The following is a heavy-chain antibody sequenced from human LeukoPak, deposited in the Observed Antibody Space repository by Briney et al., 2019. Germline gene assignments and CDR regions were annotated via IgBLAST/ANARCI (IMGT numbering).Heavy chain of an antibody. CDR2: IKTDGTTT. CDR1: GFTYSSYW. V-gene: IGHV3-74*01. Sequence: PGGSLRLSCAASGFTYSSYWMHWVRQAPGKGLVWISRIKTDGTTTGYADSVKGRFTISRDNAKNMLYLQMNSLRADEDTAVYYCVRDRTTVNLFDYWGQGALVTVSS. CDR3: VRDRTTVNLFDY. J-gene: IGHJ4*02. D-gene: IGHD4-17*01.